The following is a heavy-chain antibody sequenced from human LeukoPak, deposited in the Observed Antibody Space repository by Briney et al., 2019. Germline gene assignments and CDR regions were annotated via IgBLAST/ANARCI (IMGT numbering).Heavy chain of an antibody. CDR3: ARDRGYSYGNYYFDY. J-gene: IGHJ4*02. Sequence: SETLSLTCTVSGGSISSYYWSWIRQPPGKGLEWIGYIYYSGSTNYNPSLKSRVTISVDTSKNQFSLKLSSVTAADTAVHYCARDRGYSYGNYYFDYWGQGTLVTVSS. CDR2: IYYSGST. V-gene: IGHV4-59*01. CDR1: GGSISSYY. D-gene: IGHD5-18*01.